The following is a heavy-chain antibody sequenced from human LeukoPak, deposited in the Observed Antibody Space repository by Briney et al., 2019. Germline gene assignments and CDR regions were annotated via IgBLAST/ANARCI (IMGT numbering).Heavy chain of an antibody. CDR2: ISNSGYGT. J-gene: IGHJ4*02. Sequence: GGSLRLSCAASGFTFSIYAMIWVRQAPGKGLEWVSAISNSGYGTYYADSVKGRFTISRDNSKNTLYLQMNSLRAEDTAVYYCAKLDSGSYSDYWGQGTLVTVSS. CDR1: GFTFSIYA. D-gene: IGHD1-26*01. CDR3: AKLDSGSYSDY. V-gene: IGHV3-23*01.